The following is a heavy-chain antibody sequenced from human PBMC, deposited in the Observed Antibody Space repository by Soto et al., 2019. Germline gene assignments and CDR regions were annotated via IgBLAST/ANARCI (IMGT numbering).Heavy chain of an antibody. V-gene: IGHV4-34*01. D-gene: IGHD2-2*01. J-gene: IGHJ6*02. CDR1: GGSFRGYS. Sequence: PSDTLSLTCAVYGGSFRGYSWTWIRQPPGKGLEWIGEANHSGSTYYSPSLMSRVTLSIDTSKNQFSLKLSSVTAADTAVYYCARGRQVTPAALFKRAGDYSMDVWGQGTTVTVSS. CDR2: ANHSGST. CDR3: ARGRQVTPAALFKRAGDYSMDV.